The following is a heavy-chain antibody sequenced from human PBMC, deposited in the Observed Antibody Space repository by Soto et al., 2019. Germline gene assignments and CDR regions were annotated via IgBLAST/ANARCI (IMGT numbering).Heavy chain of an antibody. V-gene: IGHV3-30*18. Sequence: SGGSLRLSCAASGFTFSSSGMHWVRQAPGKGLEWVAVISYDGSNTYYADSVKGRFTISRDNSKNTLYLQMNSLRAEDTAVYYCAKEDDFWSGYYFGMDVWGQGTT. CDR1: GFTFSSSG. J-gene: IGHJ6*02. D-gene: IGHD3-3*01. CDR3: AKEDDFWSGYYFGMDV. CDR2: ISYDGSNT.